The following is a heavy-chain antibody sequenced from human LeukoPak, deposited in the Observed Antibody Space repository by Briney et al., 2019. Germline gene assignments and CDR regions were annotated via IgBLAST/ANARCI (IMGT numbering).Heavy chain of an antibody. V-gene: IGHV3-74*01. CDR2: INSDGSST. CDR3: ARGGYREQLGS. Sequence: GGSLRLSCAASGFTFSSYWMHWVRQAPGKGLVWVSRINSDGSSTSYADSVKGRFSISRDNAKNMLYLQMNSLRAEDTAVYYCARGGYREQLGSWGQGTLVTVSS. J-gene: IGHJ5*02. CDR1: GFTFSSYW. D-gene: IGHD6-13*01.